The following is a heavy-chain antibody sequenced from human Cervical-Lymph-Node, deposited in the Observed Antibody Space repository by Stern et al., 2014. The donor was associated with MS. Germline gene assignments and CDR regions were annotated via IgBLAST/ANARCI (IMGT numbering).Heavy chain of an antibody. Sequence: QLVESGSGLVKPSQTLSLTCAVSGGSISSGGYSWSWIRQPPGKGLEWIGYIYHSGSTYYNPYLKSRVTISVDRSKTQFPLKLSSVTAADTAVYYCARSSVTTPNAFDIWGQGTMVTVSS. D-gene: IGHD4-17*01. J-gene: IGHJ3*02. CDR3: ARSSVTTPNAFDI. CDR1: GGSISSGGYS. V-gene: IGHV4-30-2*01. CDR2: IYHSGST.